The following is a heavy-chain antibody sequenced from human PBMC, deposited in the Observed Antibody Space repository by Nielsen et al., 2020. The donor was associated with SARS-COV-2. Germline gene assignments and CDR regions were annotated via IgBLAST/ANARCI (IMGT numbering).Heavy chain of an antibody. D-gene: IGHD5-18*01. V-gene: IGHV3-33*01. CDR2: IWYDGSNK. CDR1: RFTFSSYG. Sequence: GESLKISCAASRFTFSSYGMHWVRQAPGKGLEWVAVIWYDGSNKYYADSVKRRFTISRDNSKNTLYLQMNSLRAEDTAVYYCAREGSYGEGDYWGQGTLVTVSS. J-gene: IGHJ4*02. CDR3: AREGSYGEGDY.